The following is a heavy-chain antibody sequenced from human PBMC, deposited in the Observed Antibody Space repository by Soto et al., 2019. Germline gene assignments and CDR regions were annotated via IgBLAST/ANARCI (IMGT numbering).Heavy chain of an antibody. J-gene: IGHJ4*02. D-gene: IGHD6-19*01. CDR2: IYYSGST. Sequence: TLSLTCTVSGGSISSYYWSWIRQPPGKGLEWIGYIYYSGSTNYNPSLKSRVTISVDTSKNQFSLKLSSVTAADTAVYYCARDLSGTYSSGWYFDYWGQGTLVTVSS. CDR3: ARDLSGTYSSGWYFDY. CDR1: GGSISSYY. V-gene: IGHV4-59*01.